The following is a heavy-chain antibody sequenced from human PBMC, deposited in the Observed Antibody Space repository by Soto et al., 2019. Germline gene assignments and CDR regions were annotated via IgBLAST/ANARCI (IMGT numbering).Heavy chain of an antibody. J-gene: IGHJ6*02. Sequence: EVHLVESGGGLVQPGGSLRLSCAASGYTFNDYWMGWVRQTPGKGLEWVANIKGDESEKYYEDSVRGRFTITRDNAKNSLYLQMNSLGVEDTAVYYCARDRGRGFHGQDAWGMDVWGQGTTVTVSS. V-gene: IGHV3-7*05. CDR3: ARDRGRGFHGQDAWGMDV. D-gene: IGHD5-12*01. CDR1: GYTFNDYW. CDR2: IKGDESEK.